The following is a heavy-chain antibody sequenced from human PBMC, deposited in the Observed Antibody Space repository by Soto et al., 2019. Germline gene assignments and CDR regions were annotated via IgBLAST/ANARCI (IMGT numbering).Heavy chain of an antibody. CDR3: ARGEGEYNIFQLYYYGVVV. CDR2: IYPGDSDT. J-gene: IGHJ6*02. V-gene: IGHV5-51*01. D-gene: IGHD1-20*01. CDR1: GYIFTSYW. Sequence: STKVSCKGDGYIFTSYWIAWVRQMPGKGLEWMGIIYPGDSDTRYSPSFQGQVTISADKSISTAYLQWGSLKASDTAMYYCARGEGEYNIFQLYYYGVVVWGQETTGT.